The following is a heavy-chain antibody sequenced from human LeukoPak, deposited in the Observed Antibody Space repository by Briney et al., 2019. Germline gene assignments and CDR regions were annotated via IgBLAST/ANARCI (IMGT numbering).Heavy chain of an antibody. CDR2: AHNSGST. J-gene: IGHJ6*02. V-gene: IGHV4-31*03. D-gene: IGHD3-3*01. Sequence: SQTLSLTCTVSGGSISSGAYYWSWIRQHPGKGLEWIGYAHNSGSTYYNPSLKSRISISVDTSKNQFSLKLSSVTAADTAVYYCARDRYDSYPMDDWGQGTTVTVSS. CDR3: ARDRYDSYPMDD. CDR1: GGSISSGAYY.